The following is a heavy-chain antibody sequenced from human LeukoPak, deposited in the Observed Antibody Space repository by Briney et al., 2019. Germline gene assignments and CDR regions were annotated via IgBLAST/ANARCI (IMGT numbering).Heavy chain of an antibody. CDR1: GFTFSRFW. CDR2: INQDGGVI. Sequence: GVSLTLSCAASGFTFSRFWMSWVRQAPGRGLEWVANINQDGGVIYYVDYVKGRFAVSRDNTKSALSLQMHSLRVADTAVYFCARVHSSTWSPHFDNWGQGMLVTVSS. V-gene: IGHV3-7*05. CDR3: ARVHSSTWSPHFDN. J-gene: IGHJ4*02. D-gene: IGHD6-13*01.